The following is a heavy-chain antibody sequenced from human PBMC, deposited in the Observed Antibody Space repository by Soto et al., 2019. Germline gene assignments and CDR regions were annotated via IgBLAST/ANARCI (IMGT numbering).Heavy chain of an antibody. CDR3: ARQGDWNEYYFDY. CDR2: IYYSGST. V-gene: IGHV4-39*01. D-gene: IGHD1-1*01. Sequence: SETLSLTCTVSGGSISSSSYYWGWIRQPPGKGLEWIGSIYYSGSTYYNPSLKSRVTISVDTSKNQFSLKLSSVTAADTAVYYCARQGDWNEYYFDYWGQGTLVTVSS. CDR1: GGSISSSSYY. J-gene: IGHJ4*02.